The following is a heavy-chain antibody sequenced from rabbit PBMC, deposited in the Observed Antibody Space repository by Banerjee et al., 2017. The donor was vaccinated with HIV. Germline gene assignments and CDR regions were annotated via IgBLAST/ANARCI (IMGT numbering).Heavy chain of an antibody. CDR2: IYTSSGDT. V-gene: IGHV1S40*01. Sequence: QSLEESGGDLVKPGASLPLTCTASGFSFSSSYWMCWVRQAPGKGLEWIACIYTSSGDTWYASWAKGRFTISKTSSTTVTLQMTSLTVADTATYFCARDYAGYGYARPNLWGPGTLVTVS. D-gene: IGHD6-1*01. CDR1: GFSFSSSYW. CDR3: ARDYAGYGYARPNL. J-gene: IGHJ4*01.